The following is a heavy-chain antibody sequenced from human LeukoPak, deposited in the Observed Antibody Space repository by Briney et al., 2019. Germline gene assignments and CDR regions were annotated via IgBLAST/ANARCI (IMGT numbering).Heavy chain of an antibody. J-gene: IGHJ6*03. CDR1: GYTFTSYY. CDR2: ISAYNGNT. D-gene: IGHD3-3*01. V-gene: IGHV1-18*04. CDR3: ARVPATYYDFWSGYNYYYMDV. Sequence: ASVKVSCKASGYTFTSYYMHWVRQAPGQGLEWMGWISAYNGNTNYAQKLQGRVTMTTDTSTSTAYMELRSLRSDDTAVYYCARVPATYYDFWSGYNYYYMDVWGKGTTVTVSS.